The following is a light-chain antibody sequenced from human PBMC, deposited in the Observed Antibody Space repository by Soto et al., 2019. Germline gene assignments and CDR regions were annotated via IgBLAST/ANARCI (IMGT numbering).Light chain of an antibody. CDR3: QQYNSWLWT. Sequence: EIVLTQSPGTLSLSPGERATLSRRASQSVSSSYLAWYQQKPGQAPRLLIYGASSRATGIPDRFSGSGSGTEFTLIISSLQSEDSAVYYCQQYNSWLWTFGQGTKVDIK. CDR2: GAS. J-gene: IGKJ1*01. CDR1: QSVSSSY. V-gene: IGKV3-20*01.